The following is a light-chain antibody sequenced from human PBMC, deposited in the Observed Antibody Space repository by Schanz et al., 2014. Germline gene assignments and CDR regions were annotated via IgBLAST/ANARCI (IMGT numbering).Light chain of an antibody. J-gene: IGLJ1*01. CDR1: SSDVGNYRL. CDR3: CSYAGRTTFYV. Sequence: QSALAQPASVSGSPGQSITISCTGTSSDVGNYRLVSWYQQHPGKAPKLIISEDTERPSGVSYRFSGSKSANTASLTISGLQAEDEADYFCCSYAGRTTFYVFGTGTKLTVL. V-gene: IGLV2-23*01. CDR2: EDT.